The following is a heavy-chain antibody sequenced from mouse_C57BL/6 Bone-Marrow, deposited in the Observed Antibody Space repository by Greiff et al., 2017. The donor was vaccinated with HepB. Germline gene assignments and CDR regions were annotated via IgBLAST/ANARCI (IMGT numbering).Heavy chain of an antibody. CDR1: GFSLSTFGMG. D-gene: IGHD2-14*01. CDR2: IWWDDDK. CDR3: AQIAVDDPSDRMDY. J-gene: IGHJ4*01. V-gene: IGHV8-8*01. Sequence: QVTLKESGPGLLQPSQTLSLTCSFSGFSLSTFGMGVGWIRQPSGKGLEWLAHIWWDDDKYYNPALKSRLTIYKDTSKNQVFFKSANVDTEATATYDGAQIAVDDPSDRMDYWGEETSVTVSA.